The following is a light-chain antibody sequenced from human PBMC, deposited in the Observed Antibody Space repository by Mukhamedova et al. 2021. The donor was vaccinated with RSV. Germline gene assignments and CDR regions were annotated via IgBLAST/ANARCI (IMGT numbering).Light chain of an antibody. CDR1: QSISSW. Sequence: SQSISSWLAWYQQKPGKAPKLLIYKASSLESGVPSRFSGSGSGTEFTLTISSLQPDDFATYYCQQYNSYWTFGQGTKVEIK. CDR2: KAS. J-gene: IGKJ1*01. CDR3: QQYNSYWT. V-gene: IGKV1-5*03.